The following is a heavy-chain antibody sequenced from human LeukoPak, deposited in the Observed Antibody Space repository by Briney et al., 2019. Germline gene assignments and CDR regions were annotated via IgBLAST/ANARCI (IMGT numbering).Heavy chain of an antibody. CDR3: TKGVNSGSIDY. D-gene: IGHD6-19*01. J-gene: IGHJ4*02. Sequence: GGSLRLSCSASGFTFTNYAMSWVRRASGKGLEWVSSISGSGGSTYYAASVRGRFTISRDNSKNTLSLQMNSLRGEDTALYYCTKGVNSGSIDYWGQGTLVTVSS. V-gene: IGHV3-23*01. CDR2: ISGSGGST. CDR1: GFTFTNYA.